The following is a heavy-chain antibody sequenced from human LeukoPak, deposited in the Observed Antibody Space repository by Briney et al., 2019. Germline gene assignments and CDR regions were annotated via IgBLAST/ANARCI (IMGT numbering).Heavy chain of an antibody. V-gene: IGHV3-30*03. CDR2: ISYDGSNK. J-gene: IGHJ4*02. Sequence: GRSLRLSCAASGFTFSSYGMHWVRQAPGKGLEWVAVISYDGSNKYYADSVKGRFTISRDNSKNALYLQMNSLRAEDTAVYYCASPYDSSGYYFSPLGHWGQGTLVTVSS. D-gene: IGHD3-22*01. CDR1: GFTFSSYG. CDR3: ASPYDSSGYYFSPLGH.